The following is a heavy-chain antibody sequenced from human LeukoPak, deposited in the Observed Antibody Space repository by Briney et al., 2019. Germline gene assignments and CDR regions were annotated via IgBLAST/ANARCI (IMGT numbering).Heavy chain of an antibody. D-gene: IGHD3-9*01. CDR2: ISSSGSTI. CDR1: GSTFSSYE. Sequence: PGGSLRLSCAASGSTFSSYEMNWVRQAPGKGLEWVSYISSSGSTIYYADSVKGRFTISRDNAKNSLYLQMNSLRAEDTAVYYCARDQEDDILTGNYYFDYWGQGTLVTVSS. CDR3: ARDQEDDILTGNYYFDY. V-gene: IGHV3-48*03. J-gene: IGHJ4*02.